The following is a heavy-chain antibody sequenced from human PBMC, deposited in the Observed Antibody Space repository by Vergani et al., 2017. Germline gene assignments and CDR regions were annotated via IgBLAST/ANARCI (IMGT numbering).Heavy chain of an antibody. D-gene: IGHD1-14*01. CDR1: GFTFNQYG. V-gene: IGHV3-33*01. Sequence: HVPLFESGGGVVQPGRSLRLSCAASGFTFNQYGMHWVRQAPGKGLEWVAVTWYDGNNKQYADSVKGRFTISRDNSKSTMYLQMNSLRDEDTGVYYCARDLRLLYNRFDPWGQGTLVTVSS. J-gene: IGHJ5*02. CDR3: ARDLRLLYNRFDP. CDR2: TWYDGNNK.